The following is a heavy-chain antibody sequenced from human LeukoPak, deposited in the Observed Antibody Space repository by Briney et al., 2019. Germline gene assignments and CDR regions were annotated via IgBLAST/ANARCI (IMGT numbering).Heavy chain of an antibody. J-gene: IGHJ6*02. V-gene: IGHV3-74*01. CDR3: TRNPGMDV. Sequence: AGGSLRLSCAASGXTFSTYAMSWVRQAPGKGLEWVSRINGDGSSSTYADSVKGRFTISRDNAKNTLYLQMNSLRTEDTAVYYCTRNPGMDVWGQGTTVTVSS. CDR2: INGDGSSS. CDR1: GXTFSTYA.